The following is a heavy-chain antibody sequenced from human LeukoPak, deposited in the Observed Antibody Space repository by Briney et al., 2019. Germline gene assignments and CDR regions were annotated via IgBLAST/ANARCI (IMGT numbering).Heavy chain of an antibody. CDR3: ARLLYMSPDY. CDR1: GGSISSSSYY. CDR2: IYYSGST. D-gene: IGHD3-16*02. Sequence: PSETLSLTCSVSGGSISSSSYYWAWIRQPPGKGLEWIGSIYYSGSTYYNPSLKSRVTISVDTSKNQFSLKLSSVTAADTAVYYCARLLYMSPDYWGQGTLVTVSS. V-gene: IGHV4-39*01. J-gene: IGHJ4*02.